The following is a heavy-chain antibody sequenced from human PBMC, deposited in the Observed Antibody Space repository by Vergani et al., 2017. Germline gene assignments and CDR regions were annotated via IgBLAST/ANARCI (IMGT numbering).Heavy chain of an antibody. D-gene: IGHD5-12*01. V-gene: IGHV3-30-3*01. J-gene: IGHJ4*02. CDR2: ISYDGSNK. Sequence: QVQLAESGGGVVQPGRSLRLSCAASGFTFSSYAMHWVRQAPGKGLEWVAVISYDGSNKYYADSVKGRFTISRDNSKNTLYLQMNSLKTEDTAVYYCTTLIVATIRADYWGQGTLVTVSS. CDR1: GFTFSSYA. CDR3: TTLIVATIRADY.